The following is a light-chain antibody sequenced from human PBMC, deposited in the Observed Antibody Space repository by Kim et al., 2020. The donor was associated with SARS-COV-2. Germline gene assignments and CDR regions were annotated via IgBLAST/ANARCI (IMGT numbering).Light chain of an antibody. CDR1: SLRKYY. V-gene: IGLV3-19*01. J-gene: IGLJ2*01. Sequence: SSELTQDPAVSVALGQTVRITCQGDSLRKYYAGWYQRKPGQAPIFVMSGDNNRPSGIPDRFSGSSSGNTSSLTITGAQADDEADYFCNSRDSTTKSHLFG. CDR2: GDN. CDR3: NSRDSTTKSHL.